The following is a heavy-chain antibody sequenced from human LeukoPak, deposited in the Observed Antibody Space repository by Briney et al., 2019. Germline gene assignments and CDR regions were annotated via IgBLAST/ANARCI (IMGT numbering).Heavy chain of an antibody. CDR2: IYPGDSDT. CDR3: ARHVEAAPIDN. D-gene: IGHD6-13*01. CDR1: GYSFTSYW. J-gene: IGHJ4*02. Sequence: GESLKISCKGSGYSFTSYWIGWVRQMPGKGLEWMGVIYPGDSDTRYSPSFQGQVTLSADKSSSTAYLQWSSLKASDPAMYYCARHVEAAPIDNWGQGTLVTVSS. V-gene: IGHV5-51*01.